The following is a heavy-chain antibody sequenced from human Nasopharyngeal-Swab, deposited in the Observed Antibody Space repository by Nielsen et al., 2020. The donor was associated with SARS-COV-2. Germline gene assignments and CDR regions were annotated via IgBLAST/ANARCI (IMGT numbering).Heavy chain of an antibody. Sequence: SETLSLTCTVSGASITSGGYYWSWIRHLPGRGLEWIGYIYYSGNTFYNPSLKSRVTMSVDTSENQFSLNLNSVTAADTAVYYCARGWAGRYFDYWGQGTLVTVSS. D-gene: IGHD1-26*01. CDR3: ARGWAGRYFDY. J-gene: IGHJ4*02. CDR1: GASITSGGYY. CDR2: IYYSGNT. V-gene: IGHV4-31*03.